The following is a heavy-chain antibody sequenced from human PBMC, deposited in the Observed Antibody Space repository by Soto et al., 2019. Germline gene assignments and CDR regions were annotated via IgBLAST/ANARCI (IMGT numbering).Heavy chain of an antibody. D-gene: IGHD2-15*01. CDR3: ARDNGRYCSGGSCYSYYYGMDV. CDR2: ISAYNGNT. Sequence: ASVKVSCKASGYTFTSYGISWVRQAPGQGLEWMGWISAYNGNTNYAQKLQGRVTMTTDTSTSTAYMELRSLRSDDTAVYYCARDNGRYCSGGSCYSYYYGMDVWGQGTTVTVSS. CDR1: GYTFTSYG. J-gene: IGHJ6*02. V-gene: IGHV1-18*04.